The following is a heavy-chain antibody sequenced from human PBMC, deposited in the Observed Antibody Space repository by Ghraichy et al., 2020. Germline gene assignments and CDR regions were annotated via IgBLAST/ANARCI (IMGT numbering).Heavy chain of an antibody. D-gene: IGHD5-12*01. Sequence: GGSLRLSCAASGFTFSSYGMHWVRQAPGKGLEWVAVISYDGSNKYYADSVKGRFTISRDNSKNTLYLQMNSLRAEDTAVYYCAKDRRALRGYSGYGYYYYGMDVWGQGTTVTVSS. CDR1: GFTFSSYG. V-gene: IGHV3-30*18. CDR2: ISYDGSNK. CDR3: AKDRRALRGYSGYGYYYYGMDV. J-gene: IGHJ6*02.